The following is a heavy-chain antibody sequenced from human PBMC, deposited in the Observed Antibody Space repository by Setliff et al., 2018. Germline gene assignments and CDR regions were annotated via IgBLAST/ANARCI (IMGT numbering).Heavy chain of an antibody. CDR2: FDPEDGET. CDR1: GYNLIEVS. V-gene: IGHV1-24*01. D-gene: IGHD4-17*01. CDR3: ARDGGYDYGDYVRFDY. J-gene: IGHJ4*02. Sequence: ASVKVSCKVSGYNLIEVSMHWVRQAPGKGLEWMGGFDPEDGETIYAQKLQGRVTMTTDTSTSTAYMELRSLRSDDTAVYYCARDGGYDYGDYVRFDYWGQRTLVTVAS.